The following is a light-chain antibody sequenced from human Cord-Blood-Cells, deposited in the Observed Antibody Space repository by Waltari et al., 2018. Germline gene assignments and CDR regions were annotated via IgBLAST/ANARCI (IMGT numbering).Light chain of an antibody. V-gene: IGKV1-5*03. CDR1: QSISSW. Sequence: DIQMTQSPSTLSASVGDRVTITCRASQSISSWLAWYQQKPGKAPKLLIYKASSLESGVPSRVSGNGSGTEFTLTISSLQPDDFATDYCQQYNSYSRTFGQGTKVEIK. J-gene: IGKJ1*01. CDR2: KAS. CDR3: QQYNSYSRT.